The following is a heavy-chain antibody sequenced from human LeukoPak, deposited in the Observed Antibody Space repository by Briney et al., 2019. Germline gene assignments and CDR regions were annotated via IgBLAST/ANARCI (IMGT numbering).Heavy chain of an antibody. CDR1: GFTFSSYA. CDR2: ISGSGGST. J-gene: IGHJ6*02. V-gene: IGHV3-23*01. Sequence: DPGGSLRLSCAASGFTFSSYAMSWVRQAPGKGLEWVSAISGSGGSTYYADSVKGRFTISRDNSKNTLYLQMNSLRAEDTAVYYCAKARTSGSRSGGMDVWGQGTTVTVSS. D-gene: IGHD3-10*01. CDR3: AKARTSGSRSGGMDV.